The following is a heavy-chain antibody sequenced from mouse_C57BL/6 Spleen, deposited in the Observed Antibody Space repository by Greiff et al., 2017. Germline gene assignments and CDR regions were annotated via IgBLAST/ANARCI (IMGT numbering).Heavy chain of an antibody. D-gene: IGHD1-1*01. Sequence: EVKLVESGGGLVKPGGSLKLSCAASGFTFSDYGMHWVRQAPEKGLEWVAYISSGSSTIYYADTVKGRFTISSDNAKNTLFLQMTSLRSEDTAMYYCARKNYYYGYFDVWGTGTTVTVSS. V-gene: IGHV5-17*01. CDR2: ISSGSSTI. CDR3: ARKNYYYGYFDV. CDR1: GFTFSDYG. J-gene: IGHJ1*03.